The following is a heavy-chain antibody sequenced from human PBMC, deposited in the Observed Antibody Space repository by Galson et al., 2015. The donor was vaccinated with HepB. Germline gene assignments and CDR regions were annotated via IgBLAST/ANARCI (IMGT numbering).Heavy chain of an antibody. CDR2: ISAYNGNT. Sequence: SVKVSCKASGYTFTSYGISWVRQAPGQGLEWMGWISAYNGNTNYAQKLQGRVTMTTDTSTSTAYMELRSLRSDDTAVHYCARVPPWEQWRSSTLGWYFDLWGRGTLVTVSS. CDR1: GYTFTSYG. CDR3: ARVPPWEQWRSSTLGWYFDL. D-gene: IGHD1-26*01. J-gene: IGHJ2*01. V-gene: IGHV1-18*04.